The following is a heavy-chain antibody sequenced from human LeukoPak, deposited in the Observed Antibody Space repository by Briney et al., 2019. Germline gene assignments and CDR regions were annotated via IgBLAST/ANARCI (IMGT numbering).Heavy chain of an antibody. D-gene: IGHD3-22*01. CDR1: GLTFDDYG. V-gene: IGHV3-20*04. CDR3: AREKYDSSGYCTDSYYFDY. Sequence: GGSLRLSCAASGLTFDDYGMTWVRQAPGKGLEWVSDINWNGGSIGYADSVKGRFTVSRDNAKNSLYLQMNSLRAEDTALYYCAREKYDSSGYCTDSYYFDYWGQGTLVTVSS. J-gene: IGHJ4*02. CDR2: INWNGGSI.